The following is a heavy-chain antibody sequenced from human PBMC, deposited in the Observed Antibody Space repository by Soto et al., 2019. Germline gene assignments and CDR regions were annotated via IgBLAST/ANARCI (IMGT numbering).Heavy chain of an antibody. CDR2: ISSSSSVI. Sequence: PGGSLRLSCATSGFILSDCAMNWVRQAPGKGLEWDSYISSSSSVIDYADSVKGRFTVSRDNARNSLYLQMNSLRAEDTAVYYCARDLSWGSNWYYYMDVWGKGTMVTVSS. CDR1: GFILSDCA. V-gene: IGHV3-48*01. CDR3: ARDLSWGSNWYYYMDV. D-gene: IGHD7-27*01. J-gene: IGHJ6*03.